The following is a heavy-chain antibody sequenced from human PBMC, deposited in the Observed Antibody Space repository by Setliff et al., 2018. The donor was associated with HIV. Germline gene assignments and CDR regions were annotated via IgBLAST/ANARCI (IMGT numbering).Heavy chain of an antibody. Sequence: SETLSLTCTVAGGSISSHYWSWIRQPPGKGLEWIGYIYYSGSTNYNPSLKSRVTTSVDTSKNQFSLKLSSVTAADTAVYYCARDEWWQWVVHWYFDLWGRGTVVTVSS. D-gene: IGHD6-19*01. V-gene: IGHV4-59*11. CDR1: GGSISSHY. J-gene: IGHJ2*01. CDR3: ARDEWWQWVVHWYFDL. CDR2: IYYSGST.